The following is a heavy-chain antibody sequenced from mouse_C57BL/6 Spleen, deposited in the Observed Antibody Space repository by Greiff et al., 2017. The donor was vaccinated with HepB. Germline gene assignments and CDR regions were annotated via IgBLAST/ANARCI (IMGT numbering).Heavy chain of an antibody. CDR1: GYTFTSYW. CDR2: IHPNSGST. D-gene: IGHD2-4*01. J-gene: IGHJ2*01. Sequence: VQLQQSGAELVKPGASVKLSCKASGYTFTSYWMHWVKQRPGQGLEWIGMIHPNSGSTNYNEKFKSKATLTVDKSSSTAYMQLSSLTSEDSAVYYCARIYYDYLDYWGQGTTLTVSS. V-gene: IGHV1-64*01. CDR3: ARIYYDYLDY.